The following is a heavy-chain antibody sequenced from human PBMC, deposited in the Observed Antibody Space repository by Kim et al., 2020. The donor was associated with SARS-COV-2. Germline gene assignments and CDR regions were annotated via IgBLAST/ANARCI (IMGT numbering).Heavy chain of an antibody. D-gene: IGHD6-19*01. J-gene: IGHJ4*02. V-gene: IGHV4-39*07. CDR1: GGSISSSSYY. CDR2: IYYSGST. CDR3: ARVDMGIAVGI. Sequence: SETLSLTCTVSGGSISSSSYYWGWIRQPPGKGLEWIGSIYYSGSTYYNPSLKSRVTISVDTSKNQFSLKLSSVTAADTAVYYCARVDMGIAVGIWGQGTLVTVSS.